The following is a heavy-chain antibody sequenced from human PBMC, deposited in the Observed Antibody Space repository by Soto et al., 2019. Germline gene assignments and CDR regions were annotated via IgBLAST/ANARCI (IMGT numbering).Heavy chain of an antibody. CDR2: INSDGSSI. CDR1: GFTFSRYW. CDR3: ARLPVDTITSLEY. D-gene: IGHD3-3*01. J-gene: IGHJ4*02. Sequence: EVQLVESGGDLVQPGGFLRLSCATSGFTFSRYWMHWVRQVPGKGLVGVSRINSDGSSISYSDSVKGRFTISRDNAKNTLYLQMNSLRVEDTAVYYCARLPVDTITSLEYWGQGTLVNVSS. V-gene: IGHV3-74*01.